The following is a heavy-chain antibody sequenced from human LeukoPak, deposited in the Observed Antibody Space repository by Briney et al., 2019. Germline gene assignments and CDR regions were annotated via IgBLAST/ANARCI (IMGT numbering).Heavy chain of an antibody. J-gene: IGHJ6*03. CDR2: ISAYNGNT. CDR3: ARDSAYPNKRRHSYYLDV. Sequence: GASVKVSCKASGYTFTSYGISWVRQAPGQGLEWMGWISAYNGNTNYAQKLQGRVTMTTDTSTSTAYMELRSLRSDDAAIYYCARDSAYPNKRRHSYYLDVWGEGTTVTVSS. CDR1: GYTFTSYG. V-gene: IGHV1-18*01. D-gene: IGHD1/OR15-1a*01.